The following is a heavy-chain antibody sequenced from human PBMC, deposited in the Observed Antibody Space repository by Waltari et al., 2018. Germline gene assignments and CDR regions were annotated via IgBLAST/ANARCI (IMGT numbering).Heavy chain of an antibody. Sequence: QVQLQESGPGLVKPSETLSLTCTVSGGSIRSYYWSWIRQPPGKGLEWIGYIYYSGSTNYNPSLKSRVTISVDTSKNQFSLKLSSVTAADTAVYYCARGASSGWFDFDYWGQGTLVTVSS. D-gene: IGHD6-19*01. V-gene: IGHV4-59*01. CDR2: IYYSGST. CDR1: GGSIRSYY. CDR3: ARGASSGWFDFDY. J-gene: IGHJ4*02.